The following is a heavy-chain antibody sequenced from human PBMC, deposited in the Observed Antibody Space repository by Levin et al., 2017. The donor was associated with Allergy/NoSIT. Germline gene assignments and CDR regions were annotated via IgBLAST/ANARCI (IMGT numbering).Heavy chain of an antibody. CDR1: GYTFTSYD. CDR2: MNPNSGNT. J-gene: IGHJ2*01. CDR3: ARAPHWYFDL. V-gene: IGHV1-8*01. Sequence: GESLKISCKASGYTFTSYDINWVRQATGQGLEWMGWMNPNSGNTGYAQKFQGRVTMTRNTSISTAYMELSSLRSEDTAVYYCARAPHWYFDLWGRGTLVTVSS.